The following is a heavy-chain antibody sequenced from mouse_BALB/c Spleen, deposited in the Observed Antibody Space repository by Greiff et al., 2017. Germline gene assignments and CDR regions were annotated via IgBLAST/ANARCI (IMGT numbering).Heavy chain of an antibody. CDR1: GYSFTGYY. Sequence: LVKTGASVKISCKASGYSFTGYYMHWVKQSHGKSLEWIGYISCYNGATSYNQKFKGKATFTVDTSSSTAYMQFNSLTSEDSAVYYCAREDYRFSDAMDYWGQGTSVTVSS. J-gene: IGHJ4*01. CDR3: AREDYRFSDAMDY. D-gene: IGHD2-14*01. CDR2: ISCYNGAT. V-gene: IGHV1S34*01.